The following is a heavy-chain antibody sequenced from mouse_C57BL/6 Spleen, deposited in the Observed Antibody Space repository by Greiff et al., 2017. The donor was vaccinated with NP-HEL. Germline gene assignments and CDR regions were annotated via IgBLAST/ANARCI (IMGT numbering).Heavy chain of an antibody. CDR1: GYTFTDYY. V-gene: IGHV1-19*01. D-gene: IGHD1-1*01. CDR3: ARDGSSYDY. CDR2: LNPYNGGT. J-gene: IGHJ2*01. Sequence: EVQLQQSGPVLVKPGASVKMSCKASGYTFTDYYMNWVKQSPGKSLEWIGVLNPYNGGTSYNQKFKGKATLTVDNSSSTAYMELNSLTSEDSAVYYWARDGSSYDYWGQGTTLTVSS.